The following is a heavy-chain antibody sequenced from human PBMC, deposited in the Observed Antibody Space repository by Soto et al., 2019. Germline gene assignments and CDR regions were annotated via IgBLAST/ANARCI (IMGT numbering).Heavy chain of an antibody. Sequence: EVQLVESGGGLVQPGGSLRLSCAASGFTFSSYSMNWVRQAPGKGLEWVACISSSSSTIYYADSVKGRFTISRDNAKRSLSLQMNSLRDEDTAVYYSAIQEYSSSSYDMAVWGQVTAVSVS. CDR3: AIQEYSSSSYDMAV. J-gene: IGHJ6*01. CDR2: ISSSSSTI. D-gene: IGHD6-6*01. V-gene: IGHV3-48*02. CDR1: GFTFSSYS.